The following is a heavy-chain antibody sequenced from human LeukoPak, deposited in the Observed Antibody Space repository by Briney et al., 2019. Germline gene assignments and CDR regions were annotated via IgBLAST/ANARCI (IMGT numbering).Heavy chain of an antibody. D-gene: IGHD6-13*01. CDR2: ISDSGVST. Sequence: GGSLRLSCAASGFTFSSYAMSWVRQAPGKGLDWVSGISDSGVSTYYADSVKGGSTISRDNTKNTLYLQMNSLRAEDTAVYYCAKEAAAGSLGGDLDYWGQGTLVTVSS. V-gene: IGHV3-23*01. CDR3: AKEAAAGSLGGDLDY. J-gene: IGHJ4*02. CDR1: GFTFSSYA.